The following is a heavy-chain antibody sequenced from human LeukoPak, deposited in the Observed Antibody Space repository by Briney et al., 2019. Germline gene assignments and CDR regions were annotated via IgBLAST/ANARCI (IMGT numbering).Heavy chain of an antibody. J-gene: IGHJ5*02. Sequence: GGSLRLSCTASGFTFSSHHMNWVRQAPGKGLEWVANINQDGSEKNYVDSVKGRFTISRDNAKNSLYLQMNSLRVEDTAVYYCARGRMSAISRGWFDPWGQGTLVTVSS. D-gene: IGHD2-21*01. CDR1: GFTFSSHH. V-gene: IGHV3-7*01. CDR2: INQDGSEK. CDR3: ARGRMSAISRGWFDP.